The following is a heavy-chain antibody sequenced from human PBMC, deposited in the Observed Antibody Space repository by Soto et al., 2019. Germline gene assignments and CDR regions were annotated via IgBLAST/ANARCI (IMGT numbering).Heavy chain of an antibody. Sequence: QVQLVESGGGVVQPGTSLRLYCAACGFTFKTHAMHWVRQAPGKGLEWMAVIAYDGNEKFYADSVKGRFTISRDNSKNALYLQINTLRNEDTAVYYCGKDVGDYVPYYYGVDVWGQGTTVTVSS. CDR1: GFTFKTHA. V-gene: IGHV3-30*18. CDR2: IAYDGNEK. CDR3: GKDVGDYVPYYYGVDV. J-gene: IGHJ6*02. D-gene: IGHD1-26*01.